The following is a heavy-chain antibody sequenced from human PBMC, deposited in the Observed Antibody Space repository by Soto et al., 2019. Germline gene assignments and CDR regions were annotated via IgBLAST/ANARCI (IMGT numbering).Heavy chain of an antibody. V-gene: IGHV4-59*08. CDR2: IYYAGTT. D-gene: IGHD2-2*01. J-gene: IGHJ1*01. Sequence: QVQLQESGPALVKPSETLSLTCTVSDGSLSPNYWSWIRQPPGKGLEWIGYIYYAGTTTYNPSLQSRVSISLDTSKNEVSLKLTSVTAADTAVYFCARLGAFYQAMESWGQGTLVTVSS. CDR3: ARLGAFYQAMES. CDR1: DGSLSPNY.